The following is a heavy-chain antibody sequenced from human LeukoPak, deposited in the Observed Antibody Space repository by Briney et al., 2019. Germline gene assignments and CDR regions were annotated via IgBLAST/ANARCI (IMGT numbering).Heavy chain of an antibody. CDR2: INQAGSEK. J-gene: IGHJ4*02. D-gene: IGHD2-2*01. V-gene: IGHV3-7*01. Sequence: GGSLRLSCAASGFTFSNYWMSWVRQAPGRGLEWVANINQAGSEKYYVGSVKGRFTISRDNARNSLYLQMNSLRAEDTAVYYCARDAVVPAAIGWGQGTLVTVSS. CDR3: ARDAVVPAAIG. CDR1: GFTFSNYW.